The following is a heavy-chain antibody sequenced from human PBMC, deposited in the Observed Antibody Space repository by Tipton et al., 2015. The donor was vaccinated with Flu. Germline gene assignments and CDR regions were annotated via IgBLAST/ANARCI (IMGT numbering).Heavy chain of an antibody. J-gene: IGHJ3*02. CDR2: IYPSGST. Sequence: TLSLTCTVSSGSIRSTNYFCAWIRQPPGKGLELIGSIYPSGSTNYNPSLKSRVTMSVDTSKNQFSLKLSSVTAADTAVYFCATYNWNDVDVPVPAFDIWGQGTLVTVSS. V-gene: IGHV4-39*07. D-gene: IGHD1-20*01. CDR3: ATYNWNDVDVPVPAFDI. CDR1: SGSIRSTNYF.